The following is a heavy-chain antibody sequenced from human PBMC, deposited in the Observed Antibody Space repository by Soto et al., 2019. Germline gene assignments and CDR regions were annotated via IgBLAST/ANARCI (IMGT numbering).Heavy chain of an antibody. D-gene: IGHD6-13*01. J-gene: IGHJ4*02. CDR3: ARSPRGSWYLFDY. CDR1: GYTFTSYA. V-gene: IGHV1-3*01. Sequence: QVQLVQSGAEVKKPGASVKVSCKASGYTFTSYAMHWVRQAPGQRLEWMGWINAGNGNTKYSQKFQGRVTITRDTSASTAYMELSSLRSEDTAVYYCARSPRGSWYLFDYWGQGTLVTVSS. CDR2: INAGNGNT.